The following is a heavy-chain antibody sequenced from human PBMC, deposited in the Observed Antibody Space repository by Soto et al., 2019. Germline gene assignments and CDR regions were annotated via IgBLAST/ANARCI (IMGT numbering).Heavy chain of an antibody. Sequence: QVHLVQSGAEVKKPGASVKVSCQASGYTFTSYAMYWVRQAPEQRLEWMGWINAGNGNTKYSQKFQGRVTITRDTSTRIAYMELSSLRSEDTAGYYCALVGIRDLNSWGQGTLVTVSS. CDR2: INAGNGNT. CDR3: ALVGIRDLNS. J-gene: IGHJ4*02. V-gene: IGHV1-3*01. D-gene: IGHD1-26*01. CDR1: GYTFTSYA.